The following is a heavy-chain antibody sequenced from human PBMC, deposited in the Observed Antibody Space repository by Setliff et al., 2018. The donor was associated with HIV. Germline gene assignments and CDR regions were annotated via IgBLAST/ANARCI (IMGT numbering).Heavy chain of an antibody. J-gene: IGHJ6*03. CDR2: IYTSGSTSGST. CDR3: ARVAGFLGVRAGGLVVPAAMTLTRGYYYMDV. D-gene: IGHD2-2*01. Sequence: SETLSLTCTVSGGSISRGDYYWNWIRQPAGKGLEWIGHIYTSGSTSGSTNYNPSLKSRVTISVDTSKNQFSLKLSSVTAADTAVYYCARVAGFLGVRAGGLVVPAAMTLTRGYYYMDVWGKGTTVAVSS. CDR1: GGSISRGDYY. V-gene: IGHV4-61*09.